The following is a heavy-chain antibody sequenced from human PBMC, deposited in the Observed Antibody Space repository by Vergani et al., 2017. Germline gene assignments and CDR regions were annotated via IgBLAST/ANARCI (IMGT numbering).Heavy chain of an antibody. CDR3: AKDFYCAGSYYVFYYDYGMDV. D-gene: IGHD3-10*01. CDR1: GFTFSDYY. CDR2: ISSSSSYT. V-gene: IGHV3-11*06. Sequence: QVQLVESGGGLVKPGGSLRLSCAASGFTFSDYYMSWIRQAPGKGLEWVSYISSSSSYTNYADSVKGRFTISRDNAKNSLYLQMNSLRAEDTAVYYCAKDFYCAGSYYVFYYDYGMDVWGQGTTVTVSS. J-gene: IGHJ6*02.